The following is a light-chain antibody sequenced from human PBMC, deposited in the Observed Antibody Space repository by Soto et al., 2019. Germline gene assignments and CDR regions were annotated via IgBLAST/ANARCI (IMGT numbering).Light chain of an antibody. Sequence: QSVLTQPPSVSGSPGQRVTISCTGSSSNIGAGYDVHWYQQLPGTAPKLLIYGNSNRPSGVPDRFSGSKSGTSASLARTGLQAGDAADYYCQSYDSRLSGVVFGGGTKLTVL. V-gene: IGLV1-40*01. CDR1: SSNIGAGYD. CDR2: GNS. CDR3: QSYDSRLSGVV. J-gene: IGLJ2*01.